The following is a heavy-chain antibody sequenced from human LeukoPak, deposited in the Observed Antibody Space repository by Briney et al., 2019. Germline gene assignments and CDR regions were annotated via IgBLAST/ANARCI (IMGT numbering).Heavy chain of an antibody. CDR1: GFTFSSYA. D-gene: IGHD6-13*01. V-gene: IGHV3-23*01. CDR2: ISGSGGST. Sequence: PGGSLRLPCAASGFTFSSYAMSWVRQAPGKGLEWVSAISGSGGSTYYADSVKGRFTISRDNSKNTLYLQMNSLRAEDTAVYYCARGRLWVGSSSNWFDPWGQGTLVTVSS. CDR3: ARGRLWVGSSSNWFDP. J-gene: IGHJ5*02.